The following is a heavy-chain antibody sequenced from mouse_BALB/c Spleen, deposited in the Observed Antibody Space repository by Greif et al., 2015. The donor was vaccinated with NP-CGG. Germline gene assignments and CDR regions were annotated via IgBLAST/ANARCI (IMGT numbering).Heavy chain of an antibody. CDR1: GFNIKDTY. CDR3: ASGDYDGVGAMDY. D-gene: IGHD2-4*01. Sequence: EVQLQQSGAELVKPGASVKLPCTASGFNIKDTYMHWVKQRPEQGLEWIGRIDPANGNTKYDPKFQGKATITADTSSNTAYLQLSSLTSEDTAVYYCASGDYDGVGAMDYWGQGTSVTVS. J-gene: IGHJ4*01. V-gene: IGHV14-3*02. CDR2: IDPANGNT.